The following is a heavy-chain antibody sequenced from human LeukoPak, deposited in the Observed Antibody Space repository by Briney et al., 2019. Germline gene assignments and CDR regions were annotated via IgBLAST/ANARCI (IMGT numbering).Heavy chain of an antibody. V-gene: IGHV1-2*02. CDR1: GYTFTGYY. Sequence: ASVKVSCKASGYTFTGYYNNWVRQAPGQGLEWMGWINPNSGGTNYPQKFRGRVTMTTDTSISTAYMELSSLRSDDTAVYYCARKSAVRKTSEFDYWGQGTLVTVSS. J-gene: IGHJ4*02. CDR2: INPNSGGT. D-gene: IGHD2-2*01. CDR3: ARKSAVRKTSEFDY.